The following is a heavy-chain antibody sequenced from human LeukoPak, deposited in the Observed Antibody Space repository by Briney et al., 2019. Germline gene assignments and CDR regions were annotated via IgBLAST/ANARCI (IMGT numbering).Heavy chain of an antibody. CDR2: ISSSGSTI. J-gene: IGHJ6*02. Sequence: GGSLILSCAASGFTFSGYYMSRIRQAPGKGLEWVSYISSSGSTIYYADSVKGRFTISRDNAKNSLYLQMNSLGAEDTAVYYCARDGGIAARPGDYYYYYGMDVWGQGTTVTVSS. CDR1: GFTFSGYY. D-gene: IGHD6-6*01. V-gene: IGHV3-11*01. CDR3: ARDGGIAARPGDYYYYYGMDV.